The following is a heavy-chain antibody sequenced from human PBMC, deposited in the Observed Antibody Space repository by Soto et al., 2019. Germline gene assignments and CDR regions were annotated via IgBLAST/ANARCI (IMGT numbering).Heavy chain of an antibody. CDR1: GASISGFF. Sequence: SETLSLTCTVSGASISGFFWSWIRKSAGKGLEWIGRIYATGTTDYNPSLKSRVMMSVDTSKKQFSLKLRSVTAADTAVYYCVRDGTKTLRDWFDPWGQGISVTVSS. V-gene: IGHV4-4*07. CDR2: IYATGTT. D-gene: IGHD1-1*01. CDR3: VRDGTKTLRDWFDP. J-gene: IGHJ5*02.